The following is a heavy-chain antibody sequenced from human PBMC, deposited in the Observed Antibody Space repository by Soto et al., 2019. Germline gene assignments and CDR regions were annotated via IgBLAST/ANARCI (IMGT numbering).Heavy chain of an antibody. CDR1: GGSFSGYY. D-gene: IGHD6-19*01. Sequence: SETLSLTCAVYGGSFSGYYWSWIRQPPGKGLEWIGEINHSGSTNYNPSLKSRVTISVDTSKNQFSLKLSSVTAADTAVYYCASSGRAQGIAVAGMGDPYDYWGQGTLVTVSS. CDR2: INHSGST. CDR3: ASSGRAQGIAVAGMGDPYDY. V-gene: IGHV4-34*01. J-gene: IGHJ4*02.